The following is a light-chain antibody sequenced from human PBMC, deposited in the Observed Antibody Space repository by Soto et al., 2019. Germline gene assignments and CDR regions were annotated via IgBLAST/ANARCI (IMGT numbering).Light chain of an antibody. Sequence: EIVLTQSPGTLSLSPGERATLSCRASQSGTSSYLAWYQQKPGQAPRLLMYGVSSRATGIPDRFSGSGSGTDFTLTISRLEPEDFEVYYCHQYGSSPFTFGPGTKVDIK. CDR3: HQYGSSPFT. CDR1: QSGTSSY. J-gene: IGKJ3*01. CDR2: GVS. V-gene: IGKV3-20*01.